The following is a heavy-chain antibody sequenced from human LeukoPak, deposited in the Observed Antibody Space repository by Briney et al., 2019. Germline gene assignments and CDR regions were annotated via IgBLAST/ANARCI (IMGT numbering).Heavy chain of an antibody. CDR3: ARHRPGDQGYYYYGLDV. CDR2: IYPGDSTT. J-gene: IGHJ6*02. V-gene: IGHV5-51*01. CDR1: GYSFTTYW. D-gene: IGHD4-17*01. Sequence: GESLKISCKGSGYSFTTYWVGWVRQMPGKGLEWMGIIYPGDSTTIYSPSFQGQVTISADESISTACLQWSSLKASDTAMYFCARHRPGDQGYYYYGLDVWGQGTTVTVS.